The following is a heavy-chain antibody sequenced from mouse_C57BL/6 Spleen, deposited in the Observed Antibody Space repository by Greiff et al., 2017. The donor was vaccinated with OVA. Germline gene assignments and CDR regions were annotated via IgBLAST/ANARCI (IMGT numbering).Heavy chain of an antibody. J-gene: IGHJ2*01. V-gene: IGHV3-6*01. Sequence: EVKLQESGPGLVKPSQSLSLTCSVTGYSITSGYYWNWIRPLPGNQLEWMGSISYDGSNNYNPSLKNRISITRDTSKNQFFLKLNSVTTEDTATYYCARGEFYYGDYWGQGTTLTVSS. CDR2: ISYDGSN. CDR3: ARGEFYYGDY. CDR1: GYSITSGYY.